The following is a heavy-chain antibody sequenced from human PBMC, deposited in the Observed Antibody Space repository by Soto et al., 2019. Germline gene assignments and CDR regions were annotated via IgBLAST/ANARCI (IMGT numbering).Heavy chain of an antibody. CDR3: ARDPGYCTNGVCYTGMVDY. V-gene: IGHV1-18*01. Sequence: GASVKVSCKASGYTFTSYGISWVRQAPGQGLEWMGWISAYNGNTNYAQKLQGRVTMTTDTSTSTAYMELRSLRSDDTAVYYCARDPGYCTNGVCYTGMVDYWGQGTLVTVSS. CDR2: ISAYNGNT. CDR1: GYTFTSYG. D-gene: IGHD2-8*01. J-gene: IGHJ4*02.